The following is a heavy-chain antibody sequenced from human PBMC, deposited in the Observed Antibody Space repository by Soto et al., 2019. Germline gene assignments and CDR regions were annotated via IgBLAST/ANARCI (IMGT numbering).Heavy chain of an antibody. V-gene: IGHV1-8*01. CDR3: ARGHGFDM. CDR2: MNLNSGKT. Sequence: QVHLVQSGTEVKKPGASVKVSCRASGYTFINYDINWVRQAPGQGLEWMGWMNLNSGKTGSAPNFACRVNFTTNFSRTTVYMELTYLTSDGTAAYYCARGHGFDMWGEGTMVSVSS. J-gene: IGHJ3*02. CDR1: GYTFINYD.